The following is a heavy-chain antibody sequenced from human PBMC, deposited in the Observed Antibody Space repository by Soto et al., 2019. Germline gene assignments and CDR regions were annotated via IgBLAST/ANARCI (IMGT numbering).Heavy chain of an antibody. CDR3: ARSLWAY. J-gene: IGHJ4*02. V-gene: IGHV3-48*01. Sequence: GGSLRLSCAASGFTFSSYSMNWVRQAPGKGLEWVSYISSSSTIYYADSVKGRFTISRDNAKNSLYLQMNSLRAEDTAVYYCARSLWAYWGQGTLVTVSS. D-gene: IGHD5-18*01. CDR2: ISSSSTI. CDR1: GFTFSSYS.